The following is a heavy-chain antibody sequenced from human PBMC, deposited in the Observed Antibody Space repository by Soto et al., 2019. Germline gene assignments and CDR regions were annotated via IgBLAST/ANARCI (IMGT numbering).Heavy chain of an antibody. CDR3: ARVNSSSSRYYYYGMDV. Sequence: QPPGQGLEWMGGITPIFATANYAKKFQGRVTIIADQSTRTAYMELSSLRTEDTAVYYCARVNSSSSRYYYYGMDVWGQGTTVTVSS. V-gene: IGHV1-69*01. D-gene: IGHD6-6*01. J-gene: IGHJ6*02. CDR2: ITPIFATA.